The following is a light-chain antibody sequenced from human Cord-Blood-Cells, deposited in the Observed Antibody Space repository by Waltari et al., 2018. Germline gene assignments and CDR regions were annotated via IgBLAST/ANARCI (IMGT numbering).Light chain of an antibody. CDR3: SSYAGSNNLV. CDR1: SSDVGGYNY. V-gene: IGLV2-8*01. CDR2: EVS. J-gene: IGLJ3*02. Sequence: QSALTQPPSASGSPGQSVTISCTGTSSDVGGYNYVSWYQQHPGKAPKLMIYEVSKRPSGVPDRFSGSESGNTASLTVSGLQAEDEAYYYCSSYAGSNNLVFGGGTKLTVL.